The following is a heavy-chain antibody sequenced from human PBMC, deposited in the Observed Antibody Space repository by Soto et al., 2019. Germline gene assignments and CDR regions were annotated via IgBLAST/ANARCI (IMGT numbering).Heavy chain of an antibody. J-gene: IGHJ6*02. Sequence: EVQLVESGGGLVQPGGSLRLSCAASGFTFSLYSMSWVRQAPGKGLEWVSYISRSSTGIHYADSVKGRFTISRDDATNXXXXXXXXXXXXXXXXXXXXXXXTWGLDVWGQGTTV. CDR1: GFTFSLYS. CDR3: XXXXTWGLDV. CDR2: ISRSSTGI. V-gene: IGHV3-48*01.